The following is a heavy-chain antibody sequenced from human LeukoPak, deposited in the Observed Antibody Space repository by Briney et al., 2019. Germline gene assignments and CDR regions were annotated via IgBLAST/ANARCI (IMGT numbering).Heavy chain of an antibody. J-gene: IGHJ6*03. Sequence: SETLSLTCTVSGGSISSGSYYCSWIRQPAGKGLEWISRIYTSGSTNYNPSLKRRVTISVDTSKNQFSLKLSSVTAAHTAVYYCARGRYCYGPQNYDYMDVWGKGTTVTISS. CDR1: GGSISSGSYY. D-gene: IGHD5-18*01. CDR2: IYTSGST. CDR3: ARGRYCYGPQNYDYMDV. V-gene: IGHV4-61*02.